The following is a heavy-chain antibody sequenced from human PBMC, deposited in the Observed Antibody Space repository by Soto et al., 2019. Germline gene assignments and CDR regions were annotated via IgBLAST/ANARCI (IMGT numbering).Heavy chain of an antibody. D-gene: IGHD2-8*01. Sequence: GGSLRLSCAASGFTFSSYVMSWVRQAPGKGLEWVSAISGSGGSTYYADSVKGRFAISRDNAKNSLYLQMNSLRAEDTAVYFCAGRYCSNGVCPFDYWGRGTLVTVSS. CDR2: ISGSGGST. CDR1: GFTFSSYV. V-gene: IGHV3-23*01. CDR3: AGRYCSNGVCPFDY. J-gene: IGHJ4*02.